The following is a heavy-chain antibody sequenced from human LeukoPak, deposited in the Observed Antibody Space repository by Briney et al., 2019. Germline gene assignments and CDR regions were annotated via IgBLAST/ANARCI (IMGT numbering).Heavy chain of an antibody. J-gene: IGHJ5*02. CDR1: GGSISSSSYY. V-gene: IGHV4-61*05. CDR2: IYYSGDT. CDR3: VRGSYGSGISNWFDP. D-gene: IGHD3-10*01. Sequence: SETLSLTCTVSGGSISSSSYYWDWIRQPPGEGLEWIGYIYYSGDTNYNPSLQSRVTLSVDTSKNQFSLKLTSVTAADTAVYYCVRGSYGSGISNWFDPWGQGTLVIVSS.